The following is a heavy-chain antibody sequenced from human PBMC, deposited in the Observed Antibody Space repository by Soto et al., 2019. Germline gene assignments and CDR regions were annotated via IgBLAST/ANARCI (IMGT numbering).Heavy chain of an antibody. V-gene: IGHV3-23*01. CDR2: IPGSGGSA. D-gene: IGHD3-3*01. CDR3: AKGTNAWRLYYLDN. CDR1: GFAFSTSA. J-gene: IGHJ4*02. Sequence: GGSLRLSCAASGFAFSTSAMSWVRQAPGKGLEWISDIPGSGGSAYYADSVKGRFTVSRDNSNNTLYLQMNSLRAEDTAIYYCAKGTNAWRLYYLDNWGQGTLVTVSS.